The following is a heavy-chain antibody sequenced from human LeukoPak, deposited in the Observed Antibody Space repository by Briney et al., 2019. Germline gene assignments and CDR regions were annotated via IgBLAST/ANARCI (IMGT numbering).Heavy chain of an antibody. Sequence: SETLSLTCTVSGGSISSYYWSWIRQPAGKGLEWIGRIYTSGNTNYNPSLKSRVTMSVDTSKNQFSLKLSSVTAADTAVYYCARGPGYCSSTGCHPYYYYGMDVWGQGTTATVSS. V-gene: IGHV4-4*07. D-gene: IGHD2-2*03. J-gene: IGHJ6*02. CDR2: IYTSGNT. CDR1: GGSISSYY. CDR3: ARGPGYCSSTGCHPYYYYGMDV.